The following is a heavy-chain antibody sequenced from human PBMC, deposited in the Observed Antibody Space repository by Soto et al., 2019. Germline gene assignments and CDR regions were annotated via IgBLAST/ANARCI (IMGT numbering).Heavy chain of an antibody. V-gene: IGHV4-30-2*01. CDR2: MFHSGNP. Sequence: SETLSLTCAVSGGSISSGDYSWSWIRQPQGKGLEWIGSMFHSGNPNYNASLKSRVTMSIDKSNNQLSLKLSSVTAADTAVYYCARGPYCSSSTCRTRWGQGILVTVSS. CDR3: ARGPYCSSSTCRTR. J-gene: IGHJ4*02. CDR1: GGSISSGDYS. D-gene: IGHD2-2*01.